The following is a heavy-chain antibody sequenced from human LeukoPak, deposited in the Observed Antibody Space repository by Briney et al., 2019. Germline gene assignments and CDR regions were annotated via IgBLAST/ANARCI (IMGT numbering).Heavy chain of an antibody. Sequence: GSLRLSCTASGFTFSNYWMSWVRQAPGKGLEWVANIKQDGSEKNYVASVKGRFTISRDNANTSLYLQMNSLRAEDTAVYYCATNFGLFDYWGQGLLVTVSS. D-gene: IGHD1-1*01. CDR2: IKQDGSEK. CDR3: ATNFGLFDY. V-gene: IGHV3-7*01. CDR1: GFTFSNYW. J-gene: IGHJ4*02.